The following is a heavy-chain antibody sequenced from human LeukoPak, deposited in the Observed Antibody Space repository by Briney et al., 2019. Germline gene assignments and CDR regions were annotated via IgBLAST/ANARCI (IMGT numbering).Heavy chain of an antibody. D-gene: IGHD7-27*01. J-gene: IGHJ4*02. V-gene: IGHV3-11*01. CDR1: GFTFSDYY. CDR2: ISSSGSTI. CDR3: ARVWGMYSSRDLSFDY. Sequence: GGSLRLSCAASGFTFSDYYMSWIRQAPGKGLEWVSYISSSGSTIYYADSVKGRFTISRDNAKNSLYLQMNSLRAEDTAVYYCARVWGMYSSRDLSFDYWGQGTLVTVSS.